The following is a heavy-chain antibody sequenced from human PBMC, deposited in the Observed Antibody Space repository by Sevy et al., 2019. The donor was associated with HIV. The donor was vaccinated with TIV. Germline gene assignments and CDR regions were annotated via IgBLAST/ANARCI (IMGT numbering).Heavy chain of an antibody. CDR1: GFTFSTYW. CDR2: INEDGTEK. D-gene: IGHD2-2*01. Sequence: GGSLRLSCAASGFTFSTYWMSWFHQAPGKGLEWVANINEDGTEKFYVVSVKGRFTMSRDNAKNSLYLQMNSLRAEDAAVYYCARDNATVSRRGLRYYYYGTDVWGQGTTVTVSS. CDR3: ARDNATVSRRGLRYYYYGTDV. V-gene: IGHV3-7*01. J-gene: IGHJ6*02.